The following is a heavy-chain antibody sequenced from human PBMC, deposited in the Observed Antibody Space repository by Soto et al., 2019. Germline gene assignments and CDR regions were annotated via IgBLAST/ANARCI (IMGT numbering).Heavy chain of an antibody. Sequence: SETLSLTCAVSGGSINTFDFSWSWIRQPPGRGLEWIGSIYQSGRTYYIPSLKSRVTMSLEKSKNQFSLKINSVVAADTAIYYCAREMTIFGVAPGGGVDVWGQGTTVTVSS. CDR3: AREMTIFGVAPGGGVDV. CDR1: GGSINTFDFS. J-gene: IGHJ6*02. V-gene: IGHV4-30-2*01. D-gene: IGHD3-3*01. CDR2: IYQSGRT.